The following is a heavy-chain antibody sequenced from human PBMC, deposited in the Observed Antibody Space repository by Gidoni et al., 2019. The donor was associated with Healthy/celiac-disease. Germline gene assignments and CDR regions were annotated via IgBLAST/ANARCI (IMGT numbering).Heavy chain of an antibody. J-gene: IGHJ4*02. CDR3: ARGGGSGSYYY. CDR2: IYYSGST. CDR1: GGSISIYY. Sequence: QVQLQESGPGLVKPSETLSLTCTVSGGSISIYYWSWIRQPPGKGLEWIGYIYYSGSTNYNPSLKSRVTISVDTSKNQFSLKLSSVTAADTAVYYCARGGGSGSYYYWGQGTLVTVSS. D-gene: IGHD1-26*01. V-gene: IGHV4-59*01.